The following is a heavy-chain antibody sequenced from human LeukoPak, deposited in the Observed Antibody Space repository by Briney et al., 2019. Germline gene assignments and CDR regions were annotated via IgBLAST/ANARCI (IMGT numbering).Heavy chain of an antibody. Sequence: GGSLRLSCAVSGFTFSNYRMHWVRQGPGKGLAWVSRITNDRSATGYADSVKGRFTISRDNAKNTLYLHMDSLSPEDTAVYYCARDASPGYFDLWGRGTLVTVSS. CDR3: ARDASPGYFDL. J-gene: IGHJ2*01. CDR1: GFTFSNYR. D-gene: IGHD2-15*01. V-gene: IGHV3-74*01. CDR2: ITNDRSAT.